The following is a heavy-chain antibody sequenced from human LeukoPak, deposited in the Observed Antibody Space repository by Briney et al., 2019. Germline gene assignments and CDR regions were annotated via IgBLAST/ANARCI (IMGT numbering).Heavy chain of an antibody. CDR1: GGSISSSSYY. V-gene: IGHV4-39*01. CDR2: IYYSGST. D-gene: IGHD3-10*01. CDR3: ARGRRGSGRTWFDP. J-gene: IGHJ5*02. Sequence: SETLSLTCTVSGGSISSSSYYWGWIRQPPGKGLEWIGSIYYSGSTYYNPSLKSRVTISVDTSKNQFSLKLSSVTAADTAVYYCARGRRGSGRTWFDPWGQGTLVTVSS.